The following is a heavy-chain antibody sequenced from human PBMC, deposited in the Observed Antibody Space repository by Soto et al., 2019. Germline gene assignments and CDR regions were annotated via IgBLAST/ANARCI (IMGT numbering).Heavy chain of an antibody. D-gene: IGHD3-3*01. Sequence: SETLSLTCTVSGFSISSYYWSWIRQPPGKGLEWIGYIYYSGSTNYNPSLKSRVTISVDTSKNQFSLKLSSVTAADTAVYYCARHATVTIFGVVTQYYFDYWGQGTLVTVSS. CDR3: ARHATVTIFGVVTQYYFDY. CDR2: IYYSGST. CDR1: GFSISSYY. V-gene: IGHV4-59*08. J-gene: IGHJ4*02.